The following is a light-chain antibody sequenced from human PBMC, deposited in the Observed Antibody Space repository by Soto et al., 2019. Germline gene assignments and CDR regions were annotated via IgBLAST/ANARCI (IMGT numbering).Light chain of an antibody. CDR3: QQYNSYSTLT. Sequence: DIQMTQSPSTLSASVGDRVTITCRASQSISSWLAWYQQKPGKAPKLLIYDASSLESGVPSRFSGSGSVTEFTLTISSLQPDDFATYYCQQYNSYSTLTFGGGTKVDIK. CDR1: QSISSW. CDR2: DAS. J-gene: IGKJ4*01. V-gene: IGKV1-5*01.